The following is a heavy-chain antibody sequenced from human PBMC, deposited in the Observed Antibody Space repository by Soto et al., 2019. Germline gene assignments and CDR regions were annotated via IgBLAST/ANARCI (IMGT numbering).Heavy chain of an antibody. Sequence: LSLTCAVSDDSISSGGYSWNWIRQPPGTGLEWIASIYHTGSTYYNPSLKSRVTISLDRSKNQFSLNLISVTAADTAVYYCARAGAIHNPFDHWGRGTLVTVSS. CDR1: DDSISSGGYS. J-gene: IGHJ4*02. CDR3: ARAGAIHNPFDH. V-gene: IGHV4-30-2*01. CDR2: IYHTGST. D-gene: IGHD1-1*01.